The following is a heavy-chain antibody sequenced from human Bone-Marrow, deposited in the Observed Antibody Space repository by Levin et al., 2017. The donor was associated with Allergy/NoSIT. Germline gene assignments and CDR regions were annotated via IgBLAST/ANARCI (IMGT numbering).Heavy chain of an antibody. D-gene: IGHD1-7*01. CDR1: GFTVSRNY. J-gene: IGHJ4*02. CDR2: IYSHGGT. CDR3: ARDGPGTATGTP. Sequence: GGSLRLSCAASGFTVSRNYMSWVRQAPGKGLEWVSLIYSHGGTNYADSVKGRFTISRDNSKNTLYLQMNSLRVEDTARYYCARDGPGTATGTPWGQGTLVTVSS. V-gene: IGHV3-66*01.